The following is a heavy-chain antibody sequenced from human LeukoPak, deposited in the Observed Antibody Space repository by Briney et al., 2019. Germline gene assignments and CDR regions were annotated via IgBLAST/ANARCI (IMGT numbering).Heavy chain of an antibody. CDR3: ARGALYALYWFDP. D-gene: IGHD3-16*01. Sequence: PSETLSLTCTVSGGSISSNSYYWGWTRQPPGKGLEWIGNIYYSGSTYYNPSLTSRVTISVDTSKNQFSLKLSSVTAADTAVYYCARGALYALYWFDPWGQGTLVTVSS. CDR2: IYYSGST. V-gene: IGHV4-39*07. CDR1: GGSISSNSYY. J-gene: IGHJ5*02.